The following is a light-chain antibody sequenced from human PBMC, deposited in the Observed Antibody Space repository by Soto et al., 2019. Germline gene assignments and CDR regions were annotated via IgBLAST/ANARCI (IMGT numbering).Light chain of an antibody. CDR2: DAS. Sequence: DIQMTQSPSTLSASVGDRVTITCRASQSISSWLAWYQQKPGKAPKLLIYDASSLESGVPSRFSGSGSGTEFTLTISSLQTDDFATDYCQQYKSYSWTFGQGTKVEIK. V-gene: IGKV1-5*01. CDR1: QSISSW. CDR3: QQYKSYSWT. J-gene: IGKJ1*01.